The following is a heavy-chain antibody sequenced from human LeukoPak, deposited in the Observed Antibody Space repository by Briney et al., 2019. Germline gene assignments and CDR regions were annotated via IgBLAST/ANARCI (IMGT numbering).Heavy chain of an antibody. CDR3: AKGPRGVINDAFDI. CDR1: GFTFRSYA. J-gene: IGHJ3*02. Sequence: PGGSLRLSCAASGFTFRSYAMSWVRQAPGKGLEWVSVIIGSGGSTYYADSVKGRFTISRDNSKNTLYLQMNSLRAEDTAVYYCAKGPRGVINDAFDIWGQGTMVTVSS. V-gene: IGHV3-23*01. D-gene: IGHD3-16*02. CDR2: IIGSGGST.